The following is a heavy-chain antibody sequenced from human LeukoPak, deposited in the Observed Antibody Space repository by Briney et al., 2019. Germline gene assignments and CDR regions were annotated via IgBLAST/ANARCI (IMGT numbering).Heavy chain of an antibody. CDR1: GYTFSTKG. Sequence: GSSVTVSCKASGYTFSTKGISWVRQAPGHGLEWMGWMNPNSGNTGYAQKFQGRVTMTRDTSQSPAYMGLSSLRSEDTAVYYCARNPARTGWFDPWGQGTLVTVSS. J-gene: IGHJ5*02. CDR2: MNPNSGNT. CDR3: ARNPARTGWFDP. D-gene: IGHD4-17*01. V-gene: IGHV1-8*01.